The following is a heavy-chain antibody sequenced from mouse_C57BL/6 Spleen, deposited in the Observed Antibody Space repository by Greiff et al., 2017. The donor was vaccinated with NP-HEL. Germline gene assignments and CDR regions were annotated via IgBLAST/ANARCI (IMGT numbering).Heavy chain of an antibody. V-gene: IGHV1-69*01. CDR3: ARRENWDVFDY. D-gene: IGHD4-1*01. CDR1: GYTFTSYW. CDR2: IDPSDSYT. Sequence: QVHVKQPGAELVMPGASVKLSCKASGYTFTSYWMHWVKQRPGQGLEWIGEIDPSDSYTNYNQKFKGKSTLTVDKSSSTAYMQLSSLTSEDSAVYYCARRENWDVFDYWGQGTTLTVSS. J-gene: IGHJ2*01.